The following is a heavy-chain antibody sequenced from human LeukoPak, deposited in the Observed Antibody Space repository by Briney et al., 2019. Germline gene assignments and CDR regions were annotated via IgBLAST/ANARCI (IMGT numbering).Heavy chain of an antibody. D-gene: IGHD4-11*01. CDR3: ARRTVSHYYYYMDV. J-gene: IGHJ6*03. Sequence: PSETLSLTCTVSGYSISSGYYWGWIRQPPGKGLEWIGSIYHSGSTYYNPSLKSRVTISVDTSKNQLSLKLSSVTAADTAVYYCARRTVSHYYYYMDVWGKGTTVTVSS. CDR2: IYHSGST. CDR1: GYSISSGYY. V-gene: IGHV4-38-2*02.